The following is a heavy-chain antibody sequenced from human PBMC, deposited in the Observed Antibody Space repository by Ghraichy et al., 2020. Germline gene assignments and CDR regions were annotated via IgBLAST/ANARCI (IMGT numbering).Heavy chain of an antibody. CDR1: GGSFSGYY. J-gene: IGHJ5*02. D-gene: IGHD6-13*01. Sequence: SETLSLTCAVYGGSFSGYYWSWIRQPPGKGLEWIGEINHSGSTNYNPSLKSRVTISVDTSKNQFSLKLSSVTAADTAVYYCAREGQQLVHQRRLNNWFDPWGQGTLVTVSS. V-gene: IGHV4-34*01. CDR2: INHSGST. CDR3: AREGQQLVHQRRLNNWFDP.